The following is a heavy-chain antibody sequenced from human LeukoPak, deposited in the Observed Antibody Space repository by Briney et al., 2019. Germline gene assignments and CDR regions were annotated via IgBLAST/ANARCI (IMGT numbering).Heavy chain of an antibody. D-gene: IGHD1-26*01. CDR3: ARVVSGSSDRFDY. V-gene: IGHV3-30-3*01. Sequence: PGGSLRLSCAASGFTFSSYAMHWVRQAPGKGLEWVAVISYDGSNKYYADSVKGRFTISRDNSKNTLYLQMNSLRAEDTAVYYCARVVSGSSDRFDYWGQGTLVTVSS. CDR2: ISYDGSNK. J-gene: IGHJ4*02. CDR1: GFTFSSYA.